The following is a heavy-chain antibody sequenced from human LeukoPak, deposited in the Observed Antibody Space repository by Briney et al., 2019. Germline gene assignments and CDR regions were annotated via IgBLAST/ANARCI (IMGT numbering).Heavy chain of an antibody. Sequence: SVKVSCKASGGTFSSYAISWVRQAPGQGLEWMGGIIPIFGTANYAQKFQGRVTITTDESTSTAYMELSSLRSEDTAVHYCAREKDSYYYGSGSPLDAFDIWGQGTMVTVSS. CDR2: IIPIFGTA. V-gene: IGHV1-69*05. CDR1: GGTFSSYA. J-gene: IGHJ3*02. CDR3: AREKDSYYYGSGSPLDAFDI. D-gene: IGHD3-10*01.